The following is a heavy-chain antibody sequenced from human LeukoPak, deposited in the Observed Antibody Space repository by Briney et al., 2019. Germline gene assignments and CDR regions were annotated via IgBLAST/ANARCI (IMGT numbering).Heavy chain of an antibody. CDR3: AKDIGEYGDSI. Sequence: GGSLRLSCAASGFTFSSYWMSWVRQAPGKGLEWVANMKQDGSEKYYVDSVKGRFTISRDNAKNSLYLQMNSLRAEDTALYYCAKDIGEYGDSIWGQGTMVTVSS. V-gene: IGHV3-7*03. J-gene: IGHJ3*02. D-gene: IGHD4-17*01. CDR2: MKQDGSEK. CDR1: GFTFSSYW.